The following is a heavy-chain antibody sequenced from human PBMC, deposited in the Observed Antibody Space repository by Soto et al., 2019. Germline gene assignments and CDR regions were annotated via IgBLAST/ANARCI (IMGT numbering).Heavy chain of an antibody. D-gene: IGHD3-9*01. CDR1: GGSISSGGYY. CDR2: IYYSGST. Sequence: SETLSLTCTVSGGSISSGGYYWSWIRQHPGKGLEWIGYIYYSGSTYYNPSLKSRVTISVDTSKNQFSLKLSSVTAADTAVYYCARGNYDILTGYYHFDYWGQGTLVTVSS. J-gene: IGHJ4*02. CDR3: ARGNYDILTGYYHFDY. V-gene: IGHV4-31*03.